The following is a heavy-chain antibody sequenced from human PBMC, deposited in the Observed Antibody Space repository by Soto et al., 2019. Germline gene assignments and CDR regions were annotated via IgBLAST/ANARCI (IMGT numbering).Heavy chain of an antibody. D-gene: IGHD6-6*01. CDR1: GFSLSTSGMR. Sequence: SGPTLVNPTQTLTLTCTFSGFSLSTSGMRVGWIRQPPGKALEWLARIDWDDDKFYSTSLKTRLTISKDTSKNQVVLTMTNMDPVDTATYYCARSRYSSSPRWYFDYWGQGTLVTVSS. CDR2: IDWDDDK. J-gene: IGHJ4*02. CDR3: ARSRYSSSPRWYFDY. V-gene: IGHV2-70*04.